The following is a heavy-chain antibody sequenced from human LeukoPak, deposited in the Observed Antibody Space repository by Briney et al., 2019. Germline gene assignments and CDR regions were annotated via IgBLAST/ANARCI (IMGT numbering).Heavy chain of an antibody. CDR3: ARRAVAGIYDWFDA. CDR2: IYYSGST. Sequence: SETLSLTCTVSGGSISSYYWSWIRQPPGKGLEWIWYIYYSGSTNYNPSLKSRVTISVDTSKNQFSLKLSSVTAADTAVYYCARRAVAGIYDWFDAWGQGTLVTVSS. J-gene: IGHJ5*02. D-gene: IGHD6-19*01. V-gene: IGHV4-59*08. CDR1: GGSISSYY.